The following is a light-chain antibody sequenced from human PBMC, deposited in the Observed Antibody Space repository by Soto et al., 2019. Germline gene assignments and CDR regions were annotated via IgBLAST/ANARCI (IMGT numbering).Light chain of an antibody. CDR3: QQRRHWPLT. Sequence: EVVLTQSQATLSLSPGERATLSCRASQSVFNSLAWYQQKPGQAPRRLIDDASTRAAGIPARFSGSGSGTDFTLTISSLEPEDFAVYYCQQRRHWPLTFGGGTKVET. CDR1: QSVFNS. V-gene: IGKV3-11*01. CDR2: DAS. J-gene: IGKJ4*01.